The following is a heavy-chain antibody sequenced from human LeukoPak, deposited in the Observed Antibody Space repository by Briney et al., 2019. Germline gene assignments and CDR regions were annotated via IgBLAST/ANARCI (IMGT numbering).Heavy chain of an antibody. D-gene: IGHD3-10*01. J-gene: IGHJ6*03. CDR3: ARQLGSGSYYTYHYYYYMDV. CDR1: GGSISSSSYY. Sequence: SETLSLTCTVSGGSISSSSYYWGWIRQPPGKGLEWIGSIYYIGSTYYNPSLKSRVTISVDTSKNQFSLKLSSVTAADTAVYYCARQLGSGSYYTYHYYYYMDVWGKGTTVTMSS. CDR2: IYYIGST. V-gene: IGHV4-39*01.